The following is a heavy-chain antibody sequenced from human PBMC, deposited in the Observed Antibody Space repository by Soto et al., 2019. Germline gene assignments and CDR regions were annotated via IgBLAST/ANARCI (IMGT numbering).Heavy chain of an antibody. CDR3: ARDFGTTVTTGSAFDI. V-gene: IGHV3-30*04. CDR1: GLTFSRYA. J-gene: IGHJ3*02. Sequence: QVQLVESGGGVVQPGKSLRLSCAASGLTFSRYAMHWVRQAPGKGLEWVAGISYDGMNKDYADSVKGRFTISRDNSKNTLHLQMNSLRVEDTAVYYCARDFGTTVTTGSAFDIWGQGTMVTVSS. CDR2: ISYDGMNK. D-gene: IGHD4-17*01.